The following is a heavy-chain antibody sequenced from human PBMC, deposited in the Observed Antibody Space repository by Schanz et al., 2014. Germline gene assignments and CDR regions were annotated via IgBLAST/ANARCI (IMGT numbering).Heavy chain of an antibody. Sequence: VQLVESGGGLVKPGGSLRLSCVASGFIFDNYAMNWVRRAPGKGLEWVASISSGSTFEYYADSVKGRFTISRDTAENSVYLQMNSLRAEDTAVYYCARDGYRNGRPFDHWGQGTRVTVSA. D-gene: IGHD5-18*01. V-gene: IGHV3-21*02. CDR3: ARDGYRNGRPFDH. CDR1: GFIFDNYA. CDR2: ISSGSTFE. J-gene: IGHJ4*02.